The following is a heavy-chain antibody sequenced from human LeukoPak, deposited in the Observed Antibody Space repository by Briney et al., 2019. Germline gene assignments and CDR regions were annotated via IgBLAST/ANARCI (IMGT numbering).Heavy chain of an antibody. CDR3: GRGSSSDEAYFDY. V-gene: IGHV4-34*01. CDR2: INHSGST. CDR1: GGSFSGYY. Sequence: SETLSLTCAVYGGSFSGYYWSWIRQPPGKGLEGIGEINHSGSTNYNPSLKSRVTMSVDTSKNQFSLKLSSVTAADTAVYFCGRGSSSDEAYFDYGGQGTLLTVS. J-gene: IGHJ4*02.